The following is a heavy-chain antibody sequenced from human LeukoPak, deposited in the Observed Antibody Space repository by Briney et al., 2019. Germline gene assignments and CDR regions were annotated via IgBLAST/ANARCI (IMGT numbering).Heavy chain of an antibody. V-gene: IGHV3-23*01. Sequence: TGGSLRLXCAASGFTCSSYAMSWVRQAPGKGLEWVSAISGSGGSTYYADSVKGRFTISRDNSKNTLYLQMNSLRAEDTAVYYCAKDTLVEMATIIDYWGQGTLVTVSS. CDR2: ISGSGGST. D-gene: IGHD5-24*01. CDR1: GFTCSSYA. J-gene: IGHJ4*02. CDR3: AKDTLVEMATIIDY.